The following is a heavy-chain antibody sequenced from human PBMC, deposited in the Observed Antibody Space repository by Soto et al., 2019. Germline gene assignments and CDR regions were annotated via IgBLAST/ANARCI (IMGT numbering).Heavy chain of an antibody. CDR3: ARSMSGSYYQY. J-gene: IGHJ4*02. CDR1: GGSISSGDYY. V-gene: IGHV4-30-4*01. CDR2: IYYSGST. D-gene: IGHD1-26*01. Sequence: PSETLSLTCTVSGGSISSGDYYWSWIRQPPGKGLEWIGYIYYSGSTYYNPSLKSRVTISVDTSKNQFSLKLSSVTAADTAVYYCARSMSGSYYQYWGQGTRVTVSS.